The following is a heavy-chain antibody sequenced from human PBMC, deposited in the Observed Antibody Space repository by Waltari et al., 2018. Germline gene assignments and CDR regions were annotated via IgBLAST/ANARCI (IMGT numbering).Heavy chain of an antibody. J-gene: IGHJ4*02. D-gene: IGHD3-3*01. CDR3: ATGLITISGVTNDF. Sequence: QVQLIQSGAEVKKPGASLRVSCKVSGHTLTELSMHWVRQAPGKGLEWMAGFDPVDVGRPYARAFQGRITITEDTPADTAYLELSSLRSNDTAIYFCATGLITISGVTNDFWGQGTLVTVSS. CDR2: FDPVDVGR. V-gene: IGHV1-24*01. CDR1: GHTLTELS.